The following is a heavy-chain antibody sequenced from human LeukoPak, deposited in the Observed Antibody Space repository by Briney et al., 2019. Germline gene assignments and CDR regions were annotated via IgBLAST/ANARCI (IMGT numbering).Heavy chain of an antibody. D-gene: IGHD2-2*01. CDR3: ARGDIVVVPAAISLFDP. Sequence: VASVKVSCKASGGTFSSYAIRWVRQAPGQGLEWMGGIIPIFGTANYAKKFQGRVTITADESTSTAYMELSSLRSEDTAVYYCARGDIVVVPAAISLFDPWGQGTLATVSS. CDR1: GGTFSSYA. J-gene: IGHJ5*02. CDR2: IIPIFGTA. V-gene: IGHV1-69*13.